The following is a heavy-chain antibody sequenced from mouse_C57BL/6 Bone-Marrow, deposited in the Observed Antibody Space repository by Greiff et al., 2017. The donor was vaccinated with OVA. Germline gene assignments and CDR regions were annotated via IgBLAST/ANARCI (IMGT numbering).Heavy chain of an antibody. CDR3: ARESTTESNFDV. V-gene: IGHV1-26*01. Sequence: VQLQQSGPELVKPGASVKISCKASGYTFTDYYMNWVKQSHGQSLEWIGDINPNNGGTSYNQKFKGKATLTVDKSSSTAYMELRSLTSEDSAVYYGARESTTESNFDVWGTGTTVTVSS. CDR2: INPNNGGT. J-gene: IGHJ1*03. CDR1: GYTFTDYY. D-gene: IGHD2-12*01.